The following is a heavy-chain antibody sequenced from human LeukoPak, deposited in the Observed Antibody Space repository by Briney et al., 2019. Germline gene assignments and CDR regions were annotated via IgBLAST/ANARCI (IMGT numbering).Heavy chain of an antibody. Sequence: ASVKVSCKASGFAFIDYYIHWVRQALGHGLEWMGWITPNSGGTNYAQKFQGRFTMTGDTSLSTAYMELTRLTPDDTALYYCARSGLAQSAHGTYYIHNGLDVWGQGTRVTVSS. J-gene: IGHJ6*02. V-gene: IGHV1-2*02. CDR2: ITPNSGGT. CDR3: ARSGLAQSAHGTYYIHNGLDV. D-gene: IGHD3-22*01. CDR1: GFAFIDYY.